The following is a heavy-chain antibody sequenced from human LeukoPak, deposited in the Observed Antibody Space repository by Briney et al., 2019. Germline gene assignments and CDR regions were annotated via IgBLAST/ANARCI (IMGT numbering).Heavy chain of an antibody. CDR2: FYYTGST. CDR3: ARAPPDGGNSGLYY. D-gene: IGHD4-23*01. V-gene: IGHV4-59*12. J-gene: IGHJ4*02. Sequence: SETLSLTCTASGGSITSYYWSWIRQPPGKGLEWIGHFYYTGSTNYNPSLKSRVTISAETSRNQFSLRLNSVTAADTAVYYCARAPPDGGNSGLYYWGQGTLVTVSS. CDR1: GGSITSYY.